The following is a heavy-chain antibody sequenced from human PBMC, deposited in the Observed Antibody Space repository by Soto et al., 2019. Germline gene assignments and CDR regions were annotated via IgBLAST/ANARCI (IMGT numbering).Heavy chain of an antibody. CDR3: AGEDGYKFDY. CDR1: GGSISSYF. CDR2: IYYSGTT. D-gene: IGHD3-22*01. V-gene: IGHV4-59*01. Sequence: QVQLQESGPGLVKPSETLSLTCTVSGGSISSYFWNWIRQSPGKGLEYIGYIYYSGTTNYNPSLTSRVTISVDTSKHQFSLKLSSVTAADTAVYYCAGEDGYKFDYWGQGTLVTVSS. J-gene: IGHJ4*02.